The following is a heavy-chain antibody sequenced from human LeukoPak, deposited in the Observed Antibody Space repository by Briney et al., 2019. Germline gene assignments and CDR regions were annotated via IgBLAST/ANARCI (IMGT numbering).Heavy chain of an antibody. CDR1: VFTFSSSW. J-gene: IGHJ6*04. CDR3: ARDPGYESWSPFWGGMDV. D-gene: IGHD3-16*01. Sequence: AGGSLRLSCAASVFTFSSSWMHWVRQAPGKGLVWVSRITRDGSSTTYADSVKGRFTTSRDNAKNTLYLQMDSLRDDDTAVYYCARDPGYESWSPFWGGMDVWGNGTTVIVSS. CDR2: ITRDGSST. V-gene: IGHV3-74*01.